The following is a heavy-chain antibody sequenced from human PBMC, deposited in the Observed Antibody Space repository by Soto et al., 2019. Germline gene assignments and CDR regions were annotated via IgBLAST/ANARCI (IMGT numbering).Heavy chain of an antibody. D-gene: IGHD2-8*01. Sequence: PGGSLRLSCAASGFTFSSYAMSWVRQAPGKGLEWVSTISASGSYTYFPDSVKGRFTISRDNSKNTLYLQMNSLRAEDTAVYYCAKGGYCTSGVCSKFDYWGQGTVVTVSS. CDR3: AKGGYCTSGVCSKFDY. CDR1: GFTFSSYA. CDR2: ISASGSYT. V-gene: IGHV3-23*01. J-gene: IGHJ4*02.